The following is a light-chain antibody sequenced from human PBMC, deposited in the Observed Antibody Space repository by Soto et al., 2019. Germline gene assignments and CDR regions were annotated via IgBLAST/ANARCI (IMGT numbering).Light chain of an antibody. J-gene: IGKJ1*01. CDR3: QQYNSYWT. V-gene: IGKV1-5*01. Sequence: DIQMTQSPSTLSASVGDRVTITCRASQSISTWLAWYQQRPGQAPNLLIYDASSLESGVPSRFSGSGSGTEFTLTISGLQPDDFATYYCQQYNSYWTFGQGTKVEIK. CDR1: QSISTW. CDR2: DAS.